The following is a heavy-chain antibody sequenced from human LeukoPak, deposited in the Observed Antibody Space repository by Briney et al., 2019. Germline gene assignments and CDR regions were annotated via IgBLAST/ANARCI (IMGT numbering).Heavy chain of an antibody. V-gene: IGHV4-59*01. CDR2: IYYSGST. D-gene: IGHD3-22*01. J-gene: IGHJ4*02. CDR1: GGSISSYY. Sequence: SETLSLTCTVSGGSISSYYWSRIRQPPGKGLEWIGYIYYSGSTNYKPSLKSRVTISVETSKNQFSLKLRSVTAADTAVYYCARVTGYMIEDYFDYWGQGTLVTVSS. CDR3: ARVTGYMIEDYFDY.